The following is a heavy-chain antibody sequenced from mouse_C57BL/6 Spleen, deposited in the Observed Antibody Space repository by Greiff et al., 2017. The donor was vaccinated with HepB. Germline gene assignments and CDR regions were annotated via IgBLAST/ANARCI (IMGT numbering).Heavy chain of an antibody. V-gene: IGHV1-69*01. Sequence: QVQLQQPGAELVMPGASVKLSCKASGYTFTSYWMHWVKQRPGQGLEWIGEIDPSDSYTNYNQKFKGKSTLTVDKSSSTAYMQLSSLTSEDSAVYYCARRGITTGLYYFDYWGQGTTLTVSS. CDR1: GYTFTSYW. CDR3: ARRGITTGLYYFDY. D-gene: IGHD1-1*01. CDR2: IDPSDSYT. J-gene: IGHJ2*01.